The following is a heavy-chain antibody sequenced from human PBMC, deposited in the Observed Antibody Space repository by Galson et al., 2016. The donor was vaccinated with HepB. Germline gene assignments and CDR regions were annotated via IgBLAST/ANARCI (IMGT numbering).Heavy chain of an antibody. J-gene: IGHJ4*02. D-gene: IGHD3-10*01. V-gene: IGHV3-23*01. CDR2: ISASGDYT. CDR3: AKEQGTDEGWFGESDY. CDR1: GFTFSNYA. Sequence: SLRLSCAASGFTFSNYAMNWVCQAPGKGLEWVSGISASGDYTYYADSVKGRFTISRDNSKNTLHLQMNSLRTEDAAVYHCAKEQGTDEGWFGESDYWGQGTLVTVSS.